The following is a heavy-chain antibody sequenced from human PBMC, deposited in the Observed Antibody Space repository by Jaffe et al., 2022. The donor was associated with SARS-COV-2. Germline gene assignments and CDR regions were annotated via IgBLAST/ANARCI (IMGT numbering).Heavy chain of an antibody. CDR1: GFTFSSYA. J-gene: IGHJ6*03. CDR2: ISYDGSNK. CDR3: ARDGCSSTSCDYYYYMDV. Sequence: QVQLVESGGGVVQPGRSLRLSCAASGFTFSSYAMHWVRQAPGKGLEWVAVISYDGSNKYYADSVKGRFTISRDNSKNTLYLQMNSLRAEDTAVYYCARDGCSSTSCDYYYYMDVWGKGTTVTVSS. D-gene: IGHD2-2*01. V-gene: IGHV3-30*04.